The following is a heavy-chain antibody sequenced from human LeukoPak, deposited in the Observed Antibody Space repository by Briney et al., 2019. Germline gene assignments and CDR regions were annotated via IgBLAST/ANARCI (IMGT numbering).Heavy chain of an antibody. CDR1: GFTFSSYA. CDR3: AREGGLCGGDCLSYYGMDV. V-gene: IGHV3-30-3*01. CDR2: ISYDGSNK. J-gene: IGHJ6*02. D-gene: IGHD2-21*02. Sequence: GGSLRLSCAASGFTFSSYAMHWVRQAPGKGLKWVAVISYDGSNKYYADSVKGRSTISRDNSKNTLYLQMNSLRAEDTAVYYCAREGGLCGGDCLSYYGMDVWGQGTMVTVSS.